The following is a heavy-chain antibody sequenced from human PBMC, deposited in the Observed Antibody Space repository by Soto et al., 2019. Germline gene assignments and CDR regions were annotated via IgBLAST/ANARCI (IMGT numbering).Heavy chain of an antibody. J-gene: IGHJ3*02. V-gene: IGHV3-7*05. D-gene: IGHD6-13*01. Sequence: EVQLEESGGDLVQPGGSLRLSCAASGFTLSAYWMTWVRQAPGKGREWVANINRDGSKKSYLDSVRGRFTISRDSVGNSLYLQMDSLIADGTALYYCAPDVSPLSSSLYLDAFDIWGQGTMVTVSS. CDR3: APDVSPLSSSLYLDAFDI. CDR2: INRDGSKK. CDR1: GFTLSAYW.